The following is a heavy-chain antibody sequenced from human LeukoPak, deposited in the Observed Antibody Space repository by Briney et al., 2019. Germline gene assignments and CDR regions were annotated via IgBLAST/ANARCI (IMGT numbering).Heavy chain of an antibody. J-gene: IGHJ5*02. CDR3: VRPRVAAANCFDP. Sequence: GGSLRLSCTASGFTFSSYGMHWVRQAPGKGLEWVAVIWFDGSNKYYADSVKGRFTISRDNAKNTLYLQMNSLRAEDTAVYYCVRPRVAAANCFDPWGQGTLVTVSS. CDR1: GFTFSSYG. V-gene: IGHV3-33*03. D-gene: IGHD2-2*01. CDR2: IWFDGSNK.